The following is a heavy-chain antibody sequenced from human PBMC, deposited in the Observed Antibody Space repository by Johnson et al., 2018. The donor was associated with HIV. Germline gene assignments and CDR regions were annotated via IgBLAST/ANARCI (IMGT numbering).Heavy chain of an antibody. CDR3: ARYSYYYDSSGAFDI. J-gene: IGHJ3*02. Sequence: VQLVESGGGLVQPGGSLRLSCAASGFTFSSYGMHWVRQAPGKGLQWVSGINWNGGSTGYADSVKGRFTISRDNAKNSLYLHMNSLRAEDTALYYCARYSYYYDSSGAFDIWGQGTMVTVSS. V-gene: IGHV3-20*04. D-gene: IGHD3-22*01. CDR1: GFTFSSYG. CDR2: INWNGGST.